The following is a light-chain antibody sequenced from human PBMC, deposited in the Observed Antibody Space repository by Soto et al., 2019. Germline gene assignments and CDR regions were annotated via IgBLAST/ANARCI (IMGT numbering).Light chain of an antibody. Sequence: DIQXTXXXXTLSASVGDRVTITCRANQSISTWLAWYQQEPGKAPKLLIYKASHLDSGVPSRFSGSGSGTEFTLTISSLQPDDFATYYCQQYNSYSRTFGQGTKVEIK. CDR1: QSISTW. CDR2: KAS. J-gene: IGKJ1*01. V-gene: IGKV1-5*03. CDR3: QQYNSYSRT.